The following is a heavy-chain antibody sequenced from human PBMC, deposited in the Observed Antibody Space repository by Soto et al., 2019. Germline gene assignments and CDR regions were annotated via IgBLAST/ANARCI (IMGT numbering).Heavy chain of an antibody. CDR1: GYAFTWFH. J-gene: IGHJ4*02. Sequence: QVQLVQAGAEVKKPGASVKGSCKASGYAFTWFHIHWVRQAPGQRLEWMGGINAGNGNTKYSQKFQRRDTFTRDTSANTAYMKLSSLISEDKSVYYCARPKDYDDCLDLWGQGTLVTVSS. D-gene: IGHD3-22*01. CDR2: INAGNGNT. CDR3: ARPKDYDDCLDL. V-gene: IGHV1-3*01.